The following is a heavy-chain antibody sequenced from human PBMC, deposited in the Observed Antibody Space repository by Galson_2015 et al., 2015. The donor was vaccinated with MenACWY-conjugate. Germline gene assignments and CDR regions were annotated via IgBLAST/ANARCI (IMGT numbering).Heavy chain of an antibody. CDR2: IRSTAFGEST. CDR3: ARGQTVPGAKYFFDY. D-gene: IGHD2-2*01. J-gene: IGHJ4*02. Sequence: SLRLRCAGSGFTFREYALSWVGQAAGQGVGCIGFIRSTAFGESTEYAASVKGRFTVSRDASKSIAYLQMNSLNTEDAAVSYCARGQTVPGAKYFFDYWGQGALVTVSS. V-gene: IGHV3-49*04. CDR1: GFTFREYA.